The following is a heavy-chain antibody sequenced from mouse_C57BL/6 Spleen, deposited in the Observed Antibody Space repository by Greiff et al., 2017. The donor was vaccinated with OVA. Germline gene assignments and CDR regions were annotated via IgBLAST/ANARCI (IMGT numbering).Heavy chain of an antibody. CDR3: TRVRLRRDAMDY. V-gene: IGHV5-9-1*02. Sequence: EVNVVESGEGLVKPGGSLKLSCAASGFTFSSYAMSWVRQTPEKRLEWVAYISSGGDYIYYADTVKGRFTISRDNARNTLYLQMSSLKSEDTAMYYCTRVRLRRDAMDYWGQGTSVTVAS. J-gene: IGHJ4*01. CDR1: GFTFSSYA. CDR2: ISSGGDYI. D-gene: IGHD2-4*01.